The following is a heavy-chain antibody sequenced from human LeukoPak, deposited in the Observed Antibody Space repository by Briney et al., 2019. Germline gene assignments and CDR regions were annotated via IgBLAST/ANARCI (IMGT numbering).Heavy chain of an antibody. V-gene: IGHV4-34*01. CDR3: GRGITVVYYFDL. Sequence: SETLSLTYAVDGGSFSGYYWSWFRQPPGKGLEWIGEIHYTGATNYSPSLKGRVTISPGTSNNQVSLRMKSVTAADTAVYYCGRGITVVYYFDLWGRGTLVTVSS. D-gene: IGHD1-20*01. J-gene: IGHJ2*01. CDR2: IHYTGAT. CDR1: GGSFSGYY.